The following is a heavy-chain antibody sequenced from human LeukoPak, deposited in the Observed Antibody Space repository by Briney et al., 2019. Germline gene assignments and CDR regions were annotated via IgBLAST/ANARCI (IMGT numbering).Heavy chain of an antibody. CDR3: ARRLDAPTLGWEVDY. CDR2: ISAYNGNT. Sequence: GASVKVSCKASGYTFTSYGISWVRQAPGQGLEWMGWISAYNGNTNYAQKLQGRVTMTTDTSTSTAYMELRSLRSDDTAVYYCARRLDAPTLGWEVDYWGQGTLVTVSS. V-gene: IGHV1-18*01. CDR1: GYTFTSYG. D-gene: IGHD1-26*01. J-gene: IGHJ4*02.